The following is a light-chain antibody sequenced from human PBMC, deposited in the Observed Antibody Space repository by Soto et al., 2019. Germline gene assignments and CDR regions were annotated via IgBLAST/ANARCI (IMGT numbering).Light chain of an antibody. CDR3: QQYASSPLT. CDR2: GAS. CDR1: QSVGKNY. J-gene: IGKJ4*01. Sequence: EIVLTQSPGTLSLSPGERGTLSCRASQSVGKNYLAWYQQKPGQAPRLLIYGASSRATGIPDRFSGSGSGTDFTLTISRLEPEDFAVYSCQQYASSPLTFGGGTKVEIK. V-gene: IGKV3-20*01.